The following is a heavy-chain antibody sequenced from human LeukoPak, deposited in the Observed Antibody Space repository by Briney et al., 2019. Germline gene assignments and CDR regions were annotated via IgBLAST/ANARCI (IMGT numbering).Heavy chain of an antibody. CDR2: IIPIYDKV. CDR3: AILRYFEGSPLDY. D-gene: IGHD3-9*01. Sequence: ASVKVSCKASGGAFITYAISWVRHAPGQGLECMGGIIPIYDKVAYAQNFQGRVTITADESTSTVYMELNSLRSEDTAVYYCAILRYFEGSPLDYWGQGTLVTVSS. CDR1: GGAFITYA. J-gene: IGHJ4*02. V-gene: IGHV1-69*13.